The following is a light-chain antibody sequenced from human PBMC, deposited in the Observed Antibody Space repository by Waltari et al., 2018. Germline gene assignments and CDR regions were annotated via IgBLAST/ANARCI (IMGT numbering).Light chain of an antibody. CDR1: SSDVGGYNY. V-gene: IGLV2-14*01. Sequence: QSALTQPASVSGSPGQSITISCTGTSSDVGGYNYVSWYQQHPGKAPKLMFYEVSNRHSAVSNRFSGSQSRNTASLTISGRNAEDEADYYCSSYTSSSTREVFGGGTKLTVL. CDR2: EVS. CDR3: SSYTSSSTREV. J-gene: IGLJ3*02.